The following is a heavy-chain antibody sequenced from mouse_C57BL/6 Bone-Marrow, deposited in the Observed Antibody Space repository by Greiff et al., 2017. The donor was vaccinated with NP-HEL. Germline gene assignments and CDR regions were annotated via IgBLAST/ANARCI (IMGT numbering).Heavy chain of an antibody. CDR2: IFPGSGST. V-gene: IGHV1-75*01. Sequence: VKLVESGPELVKPGASVKISCKASGYTFTDYYINWVKQRPGQGLEWIGWIFPGSGSTYYNEKFKGKATLTVDKSSSTAYMLLSSLTSEDSAVYFCAREGDYGWRYFDVWGTGTTVTVSS. CDR3: AREGDYGWRYFDV. D-gene: IGHD1-1*01. J-gene: IGHJ1*03. CDR1: GYTFTDYY.